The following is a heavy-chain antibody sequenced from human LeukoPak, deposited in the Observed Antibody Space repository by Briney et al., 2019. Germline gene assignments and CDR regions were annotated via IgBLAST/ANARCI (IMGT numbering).Heavy chain of an antibody. D-gene: IGHD6-19*01. CDR3: ARLYSSGWLPYYYYCMDV. V-gene: IGHV1-8*02. CDR2: MNPNSGNT. CDR1: GYTFTSYD. J-gene: IGHJ6*03. Sequence: GSVKVSCKASGYTFTSYDINWVRQATGQGLEWMGWMNPNSGNTGYAQKFQGRVTMTRNTSISTAYMELSSLRSEDTAVYYCARLYSSGWLPYYYYCMDVWGKGTTVTISS.